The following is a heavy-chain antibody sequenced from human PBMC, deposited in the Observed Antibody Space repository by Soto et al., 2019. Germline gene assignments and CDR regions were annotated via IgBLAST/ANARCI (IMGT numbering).Heavy chain of an antibody. V-gene: IGHV4-4*02. J-gene: IGHJ4*02. CDR1: GGSISSDHW. D-gene: IGHD2-21*01. CDR2: VFRDGST. CDR3: TRRPIRHTCGGVDF. Sequence: QVQLQESGPGLVKPSGTLSLTCAVSGGSISSDHWWTWVRQPPGKGLEWVGEVFRDGSTAYMPSPPTRGTMPVHESMDLFARSWGSVTAADTAVYYCTRRPIRHTCGGVDFRGPGTLVTGSA.